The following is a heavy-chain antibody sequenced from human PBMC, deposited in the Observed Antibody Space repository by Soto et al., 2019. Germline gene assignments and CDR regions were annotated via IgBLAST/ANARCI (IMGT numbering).Heavy chain of an antibody. J-gene: IGHJ6*03. CDR2: IYYSGST. V-gene: IGHV4-59*01. CDR3: ARAAGVAARHYYYYYYMDV. Sequence: PSETLSLTCTVSGVSISSYYWSWIRQPPGKGLEWIGYIYYSGSTNYNPSLKSRVTISVDTSKNQFSLKLSSVTAADTAVYYCARAAGVAARHYYYYYYMDVWGKGTTVTVSS. D-gene: IGHD6-6*01. CDR1: GVSISSYY.